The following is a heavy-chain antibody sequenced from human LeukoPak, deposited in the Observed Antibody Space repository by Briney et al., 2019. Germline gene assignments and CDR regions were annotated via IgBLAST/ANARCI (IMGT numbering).Heavy chain of an antibody. CDR3: ATIGKYYYDSSGYRALDY. CDR2: INPSGGST. J-gene: IGHJ4*02. Sequence: ASVKVSCKASGYTFTGYYMHWVRQAPGQGLEWMGIINPSGGSTSYAQKFQGRVTMTEDTSTDTAYMELSSLRSEDTAVYYCATIGKYYYDSSGYRALDYWGQGTLVTVSS. V-gene: IGHV1-46*01. D-gene: IGHD3-22*01. CDR1: GYTFTGYY.